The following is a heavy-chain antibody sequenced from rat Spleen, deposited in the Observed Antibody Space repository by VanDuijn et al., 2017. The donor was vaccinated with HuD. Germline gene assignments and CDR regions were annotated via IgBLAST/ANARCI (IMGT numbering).Heavy chain of an antibody. CDR3: ARWDYYDGTYGVMDA. CDR1: GYSITSGYG. V-gene: IGHV3-3*01. D-gene: IGHD1-12*02. Sequence: EVQLQESGPGLVKPSQSLSLTCSVTGYSITSGYGWNWIRKFPGNKLEWMGYINSAGSTNYNPPLKSQISITRDTSKNQVFLQVNSVTTEDTATYYCARWDYYDGTYGVMDAWGQGASVTVSS. J-gene: IGHJ4*01. CDR2: INSAGST.